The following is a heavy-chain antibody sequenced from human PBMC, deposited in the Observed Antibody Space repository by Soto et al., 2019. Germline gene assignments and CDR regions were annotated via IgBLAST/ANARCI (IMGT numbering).Heavy chain of an antibody. V-gene: IGHV2-5*02. CDR3: AHTPISGSFDH. Sequence: QITLKESGPTLVKPTQTLTLTCTFSGFSLSTGGVGVGWIRQPPGKALEWLALIYWDDDKRYSPSLKSRLTITTDTSKNQVVLPMTHLDPVDTATYYCAHTPISGSFDHWGQGALVTVSS. D-gene: IGHD3-3*02. J-gene: IGHJ4*02. CDR1: GFSLSTGGVG. CDR2: IYWDDDK.